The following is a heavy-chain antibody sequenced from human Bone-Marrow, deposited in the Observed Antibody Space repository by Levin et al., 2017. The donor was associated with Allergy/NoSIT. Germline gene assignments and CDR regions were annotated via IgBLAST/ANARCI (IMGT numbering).Heavy chain of an antibody. CDR1: GLPFSNYG. CDR3: VATTGNSHY. J-gene: IGHJ4*02. CDR2: ISGSSVTM. Sequence: QPGGSLRLSCAASGLPFSNYGMNWVRQAPGTGLKWLSYISGSSVTMFYADSVKGRFTISRDNAKNSLFLQMDSLRDEDTGVYYCVATTGNSHYWGQGTLVTVSS. V-gene: IGHV3-48*02. D-gene: IGHD4-23*01.